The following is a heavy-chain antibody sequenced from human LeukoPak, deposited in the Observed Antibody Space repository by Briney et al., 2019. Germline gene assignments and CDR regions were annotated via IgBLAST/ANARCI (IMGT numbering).Heavy chain of an antibody. V-gene: IGHV3-23*01. CDR1: GFTFSSYA. D-gene: IGHD6-19*01. CDR2: ISGSGGST. CDR3: AREGGSGSERYFDF. J-gene: IGHJ4*02. Sequence: GGSLRLSCAASGFTFSSYAMSWVRQAPGKGLEWASAISGSGGSTYYADSVKGRFTISRDNSKNTLYLQMNSLRAEDTAVYYCAREGGSGSERYFDFWGQGTLVTVSS.